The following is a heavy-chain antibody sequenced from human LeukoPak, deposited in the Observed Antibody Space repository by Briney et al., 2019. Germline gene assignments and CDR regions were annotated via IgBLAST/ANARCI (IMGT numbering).Heavy chain of an antibody. CDR2: ISWNSGSI. CDR3: AKDINYGDHGGLDY. CDR1: GFTFSSYA. D-gene: IGHD4-17*01. V-gene: IGHV3-9*01. Sequence: GGSLRLSCAASGFTFSSYAMHWVRQAPGKGLEWVSGISWNSGSIGYADSVKGRFTISRDNAKNSLYLQMNSLRAEDTALYYCAKDINYGDHGGLDYWGQGTLVTVSS. J-gene: IGHJ4*02.